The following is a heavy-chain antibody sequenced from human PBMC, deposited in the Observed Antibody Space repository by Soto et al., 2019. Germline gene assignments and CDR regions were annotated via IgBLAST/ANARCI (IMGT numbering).Heavy chain of an antibody. CDR1: GGSMSSYY. Sequence: PSETLSLTCTVSGGSMSSYYWTWLRQSPGRGLEWIGYISYSGSTYYNPSLKSRVTISADTSKNQFSLRMNSMIAADTAVYYCARAPNRALDYWGQGTLVTVSS. V-gene: IGHV4-59*01. CDR3: ARAPNRALDY. CDR2: ISYSGST. J-gene: IGHJ4*02.